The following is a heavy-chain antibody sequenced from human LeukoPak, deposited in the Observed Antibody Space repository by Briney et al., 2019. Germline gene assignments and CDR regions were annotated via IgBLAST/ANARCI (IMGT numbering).Heavy chain of an antibody. V-gene: IGHV1-18*01. CDR2: ISAYNGNT. J-gene: IGHJ6*03. Sequence: ASVKVSCKPSGYTFTSYGISWVRQAPGQGREWMGWISAYNGNTNYAQKLQGRVTMTTDTSTSTAYMELRSLRSDDTAVYYCARWGPPRIQLWLSLYYYYMDVWGKGTTVTVSS. CDR1: GYTFTSYG. D-gene: IGHD5-18*01. CDR3: ARWGPPRIQLWLSLYYYYMDV.